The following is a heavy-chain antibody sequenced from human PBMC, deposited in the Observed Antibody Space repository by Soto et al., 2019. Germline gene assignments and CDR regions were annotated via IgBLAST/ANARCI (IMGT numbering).Heavy chain of an antibody. J-gene: IGHJ6*02. CDR2: IYYSGST. CDR3: ARGITIFGVVTPYYYDGMDV. CDR1: GGSISSYY. Sequence: SETLSLTCTVSGGSISSYYWSWIRQPPGKGLEWIGYIYYSGSTNYNPSLKSRVTISVDTSKNQFSLKLSSVTAADTAVYYCARGITIFGVVTPYYYDGMDVWGQGTTVTVSS. V-gene: IGHV4-59*01. D-gene: IGHD3-3*01.